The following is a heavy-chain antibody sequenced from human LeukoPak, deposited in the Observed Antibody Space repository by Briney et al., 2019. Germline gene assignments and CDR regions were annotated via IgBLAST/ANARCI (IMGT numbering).Heavy chain of an antibody. D-gene: IGHD6-13*01. CDR3: ARDRSNIVASDGWFDP. J-gene: IGHJ5*02. CDR2: ISSSSSYI. Sequence: KSGGSLRLSCAASGFTFSSYSMNWVRQAPGKGLEWVSSISSSSSYIYYADSVKGRFTISRDNAKNSLYLQMNSLRAEDTAVYYCARDRSNIVASDGWFDPWGQGTLVTVSS. CDR1: GFTFSSYS. V-gene: IGHV3-21*01.